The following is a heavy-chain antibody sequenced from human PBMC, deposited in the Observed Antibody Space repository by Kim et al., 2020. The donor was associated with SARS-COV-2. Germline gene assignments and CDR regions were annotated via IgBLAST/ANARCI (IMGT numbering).Heavy chain of an antibody. D-gene: IGHD2-15*01. V-gene: IGHV3-23*03. CDR3: ARMAAALDFDY. J-gene: IGHJ4*02. Sequence: YYADSGKGRFTISRDNAKNPLDLQMNSLRGEDTAVYYCARMAAALDFDYWGLGTLVTVSS.